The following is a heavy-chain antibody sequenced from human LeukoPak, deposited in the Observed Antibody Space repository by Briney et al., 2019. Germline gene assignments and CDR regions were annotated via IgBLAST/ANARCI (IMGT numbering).Heavy chain of an antibody. CDR1: GDSISSYY. Sequence: PSETLSLTCTVSGDSISSYYWIWIRQPAGKGLECIGRTNTSGTTRYDPSLKSRVTMSVDTSKNQFSLKLTSVTAADTAVYYCARGRSASYGFNWFDSWGQGTLVTVSS. D-gene: IGHD6-25*01. CDR3: ARGRSASYGFNWFDS. V-gene: IGHV4-4*07. CDR2: TNTSGTT. J-gene: IGHJ5*01.